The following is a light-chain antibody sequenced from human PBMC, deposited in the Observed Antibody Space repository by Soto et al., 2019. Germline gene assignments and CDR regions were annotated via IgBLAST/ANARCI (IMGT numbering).Light chain of an antibody. CDR2: GAS. CDR1: QSVSASY. CDR3: QQYGRSSWT. J-gene: IGKJ1*01. V-gene: IGKV3-20*01. Sequence: EIEVTKCPLIVYASIGDRATXSCRASQSVSASYLAWYQQKPGQAPRLLINGASNRATGIPDRFSDSGSGTYFTLTISRLEPQDFAVYYCQQYGRSSWTFGQGTKVDIK.